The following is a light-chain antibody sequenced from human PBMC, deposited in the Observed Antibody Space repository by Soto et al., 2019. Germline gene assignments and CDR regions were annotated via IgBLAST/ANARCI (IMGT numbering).Light chain of an antibody. J-gene: IGLJ1*01. CDR2: DNS. V-gene: IGLV3-21*02. Sequence: SYEMTEPHWVSVAPGQTATISCGENNIDSRTVHWYQQKPGQAPLLVVYDNSFRPSGIPNRFSGSNSGNTATLTISRVEAGDEAVYYCQVWDNVDDHIYVFGTGTKVTVL. CDR1: NIDSRT. CDR3: QVWDNVDDHIYV.